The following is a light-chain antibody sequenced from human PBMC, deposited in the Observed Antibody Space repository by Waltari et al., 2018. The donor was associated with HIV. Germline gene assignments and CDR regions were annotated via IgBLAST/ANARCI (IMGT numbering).Light chain of an antibody. CDR3: QQYDNWWT. Sequence: EIVMTQSPATLSVSPGERATLSCRASQSVRSNLAWYQQKPGQAPRLLIYDASTRATGIPARFSGSVSGTEFTLTISSLQSEDLAVYYCQQYDNWWTFGQGTKVEIK. CDR2: DAS. V-gene: IGKV3-15*01. J-gene: IGKJ1*01. CDR1: QSVRSN.